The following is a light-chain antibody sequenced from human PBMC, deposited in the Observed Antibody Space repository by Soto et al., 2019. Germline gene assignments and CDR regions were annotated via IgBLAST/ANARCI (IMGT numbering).Light chain of an antibody. CDR1: SNDVGGYNY. J-gene: IGLJ1*01. CDR2: EVS. V-gene: IGLV2-14*01. Sequence: QSALTQPASVSGSPGQSITISCTGTSNDVGGYNYVSWYQHHPGKAPKLMIYEVSDRPSGVSNRFSGSKSGNTAPLTISGLQAEDEADYYCSSYTGSNIRYVFGTGTKVTVL. CDR3: SSYTGSNIRYV.